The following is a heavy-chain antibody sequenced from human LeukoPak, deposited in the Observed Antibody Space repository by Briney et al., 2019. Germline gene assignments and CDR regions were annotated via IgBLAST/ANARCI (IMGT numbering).Heavy chain of an antibody. CDR2: IYYSDST. CDR1: GGSINNYF. V-gene: IGHV4-59*01. D-gene: IGHD5-12*01. CDR3: ARDGYSGSDAL. Sequence: PSETLSLTCTVSGGSINNYFWSWIRQPPGKGLECIAYIYYSDSTNYKPSLKSRVTVSVDTSKNQFSLKLSSVTAADTAVYYCARDGYSGSDALWGQGTLVTVSS. J-gene: IGHJ4*02.